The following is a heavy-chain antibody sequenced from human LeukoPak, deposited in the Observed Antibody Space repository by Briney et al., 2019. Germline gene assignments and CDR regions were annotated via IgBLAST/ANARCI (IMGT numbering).Heavy chain of an antibody. Sequence: PGGSLRLSCAASGFTFSSYAMSWVRQAPGKGLEWVSAISGSGGSTYYADSVKGRFTISRDNAKSSLYLQMNSLGAEDTAVYYCARLMGDFWSASDYWGQGTPATVSS. CDR3: ARLMGDFWSASDY. D-gene: IGHD3/OR15-3a*01. V-gene: IGHV3-23*01. J-gene: IGHJ4*02. CDR1: GFTFSSYA. CDR2: ISGSGGST.